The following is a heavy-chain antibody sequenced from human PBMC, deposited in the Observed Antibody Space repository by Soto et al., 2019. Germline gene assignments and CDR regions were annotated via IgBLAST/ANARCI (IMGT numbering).Heavy chain of an antibody. CDR2: IWYDGSNK. Sequence: QVQLVESGGGVVQPGRSLRLSCAASGFTFSSYGMHWVRQAPGKGLEWVAVIWYDGSNKYYADSVKGRFTISRDNSKNTRYLQMNSLRAEDTAVYYCARGGLLQLWWPGIDYWGQGTLVTVSS. CDR1: GFTFSSYG. D-gene: IGHD5-18*01. CDR3: ARGGLLQLWWPGIDY. J-gene: IGHJ4*02. V-gene: IGHV3-33*01.